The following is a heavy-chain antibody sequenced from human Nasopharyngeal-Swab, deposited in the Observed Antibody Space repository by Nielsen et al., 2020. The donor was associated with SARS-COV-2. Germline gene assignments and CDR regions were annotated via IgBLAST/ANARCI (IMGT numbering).Heavy chain of an antibody. CDR2: IYYSGST. J-gene: IGHJ6*02. V-gene: IGHV4-59*01. CDR3: ARGDYYYGMDV. Sequence: SETLSLTCAVYGGSFSGYYWSWIRQPPGKGLEWIGYIYYSGSTNYNPSLKSRVTISVDTSKNQFSLKLSSVTAADTAVYYCARGDYYYGMDVWGQGTTVTVSS. CDR1: GGSFSGYY.